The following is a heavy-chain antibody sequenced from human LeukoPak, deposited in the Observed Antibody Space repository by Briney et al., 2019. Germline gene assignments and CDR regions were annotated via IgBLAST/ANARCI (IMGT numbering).Heavy chain of an antibody. CDR1: GGTFSSYA. Sequence: SVKVSCKASGGTFSSYAISWVRQAPGQGLEWMGRIIPIFGTANYAQKFQGRVTITTDESTSTAHMELSSLRSEDTAVYYCARGGYYGSGLNWFDPWGQGTLVTVSS. CDR3: ARGGYYGSGLNWFDP. V-gene: IGHV1-69*05. J-gene: IGHJ5*02. D-gene: IGHD3-10*01. CDR2: IIPIFGTA.